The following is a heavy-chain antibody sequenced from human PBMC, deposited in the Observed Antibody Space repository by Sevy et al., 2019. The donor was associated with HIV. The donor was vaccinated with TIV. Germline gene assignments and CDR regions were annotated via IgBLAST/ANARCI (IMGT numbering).Heavy chain of an antibody. CDR1: GGSFSGYY. Sequence: SETLSLTCAVHGGSFSGYYWSWIRQPPGKGLEWIGEINHSGSTNYNPSLKSRVTISVDKSKKQFSLKLSSVTAADTAVYYCARSPPVVVVPGAPCWFDPWGQGTMVTVSS. CDR3: ARSPPVVVVPGAPCWFDP. V-gene: IGHV4-34*01. D-gene: IGHD2-2*01. J-gene: IGHJ5*02. CDR2: INHSGST.